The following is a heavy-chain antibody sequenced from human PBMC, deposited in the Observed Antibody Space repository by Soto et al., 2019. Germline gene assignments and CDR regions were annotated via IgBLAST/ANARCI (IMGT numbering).Heavy chain of an antibody. CDR1: GFDFGSFG. CDR2: IVVASGRT. Sequence: SVKVSCKASGFDFGSFGIQFLRQTRGRGLEWIGWIVVASGRTNYARQFQGRVAFSRDMSSTTAYMDLFDLKSDDTAVYFCSADHPHTAIGWPVWGQGTKGTVSS. J-gene: IGHJ6*02. CDR3: SADHPHTAIGWPV. D-gene: IGHD4-17*01. V-gene: IGHV1-58*02.